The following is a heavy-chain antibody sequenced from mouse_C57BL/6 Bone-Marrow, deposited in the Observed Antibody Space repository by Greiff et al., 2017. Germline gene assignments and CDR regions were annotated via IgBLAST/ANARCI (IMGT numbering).Heavy chain of an antibody. CDR1: GYTFTSYG. D-gene: IGHD2-13*01. CDR3: ARERCYSDYDWDFEV. Sequence: QVQLQQSGAELARPGASVKLSCKASGYTFTSYGISWVKQRTGQGLEWIGEIYPRSGNTYYNEKFKGKATLTADKSSSTAYMELRSLTSEDSAVYFCARERCYSDYDWDFEVWGTGTTVTV. J-gene: IGHJ1*03. CDR2: IYPRSGNT. V-gene: IGHV1-81*01.